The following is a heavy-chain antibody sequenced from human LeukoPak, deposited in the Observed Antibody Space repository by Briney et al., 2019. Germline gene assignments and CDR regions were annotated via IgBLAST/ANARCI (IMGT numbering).Heavy chain of an antibody. CDR2: ISSSGSTI. D-gene: IGHD5-24*01. V-gene: IGHV3-11*01. Sequence: GGSLRLSCAASGITFSDYYMSWIRQAPGKGLEWVSYISSSGSTIYYADSVKGRFTISRDNAKNSLYLQMNSLRAEDTAVYYCGMATSFDGTDYWGQGTLVTVSS. CDR1: GITFSDYY. J-gene: IGHJ4*02. CDR3: GMATSFDGTDY.